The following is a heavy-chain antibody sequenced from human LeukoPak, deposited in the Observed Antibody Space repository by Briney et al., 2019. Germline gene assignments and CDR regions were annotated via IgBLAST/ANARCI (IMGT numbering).Heavy chain of an antibody. D-gene: IGHD3-16*02. Sequence: ASVKVSCKASGYTFTGYYMHWVRQAPGQGLEWMGWINPNSGGTNYAQKFQGRVTMTRDTSISTAYMELSRLRSDDTAAYYCARVDYVWGSYLGRDYYGMDVWGQGTTVTVSS. CDR2: INPNSGGT. CDR1: GYTFTGYY. J-gene: IGHJ6*02. CDR3: ARVDYVWGSYLGRDYYGMDV. V-gene: IGHV1-2*02.